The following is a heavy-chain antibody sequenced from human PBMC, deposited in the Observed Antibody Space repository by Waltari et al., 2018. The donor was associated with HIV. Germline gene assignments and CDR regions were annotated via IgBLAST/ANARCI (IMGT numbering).Heavy chain of an antibody. D-gene: IGHD1-26*01. CDR1: GYSFPSYW. CDR2: VYPGESDT. CDR3: AKIRMGADDAFDV. V-gene: IGHV5-51*01. J-gene: IGHJ3*01. Sequence: VRLVQSGAEVKKPGASLKISCQASGYSFPSYWIAWVRQMPDKGLEWVGNVYPGESDTEYKPSVEGRVASVRDESLPTVCVRWGRRRSSESGIYFCAKIRMGADDAFDVWGQGTVVSVSS.